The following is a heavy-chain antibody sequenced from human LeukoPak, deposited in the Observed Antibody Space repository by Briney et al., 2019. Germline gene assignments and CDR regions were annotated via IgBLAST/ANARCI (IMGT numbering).Heavy chain of an antibody. CDR1: EGTFSSYA. D-gene: IGHD3-3*01. CDR3: ARGEGTISGVVIRNWFDP. CDR2: IIPIFGTA. V-gene: IGHV1-69*13. J-gene: IGHJ5*02. Sequence: SVKVSCKASEGTFSSYAISWVRQAPGQGLEWMGGIIPIFGTANYAQKFQGRVTITADESTSTAYMELSSLRSEDTAVYYCARGEGTISGVVIRNWFDPWGQGTLVTVSS.